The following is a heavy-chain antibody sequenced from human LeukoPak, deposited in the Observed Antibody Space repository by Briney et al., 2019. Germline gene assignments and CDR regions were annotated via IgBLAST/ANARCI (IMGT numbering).Heavy chain of an antibody. Sequence: SGGSLRLSCAASGFTFSDYYMSWIRQAPGKGLEWVSYISSSGSTIYYADSVKGRFTISRDNAKNSLYLQMNSLRAEDTAIYYCTRVGYIDEGIDYWGQGTLVTVSS. CDR2: ISSSGSTI. D-gene: IGHD5-24*01. CDR1: GFTFSDYY. V-gene: IGHV3-11*04. CDR3: TRVGYIDEGIDY. J-gene: IGHJ4*02.